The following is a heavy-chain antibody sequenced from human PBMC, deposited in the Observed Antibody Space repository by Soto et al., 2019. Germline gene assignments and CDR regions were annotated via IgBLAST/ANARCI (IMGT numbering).Heavy chain of an antibody. CDR1: GFTLTNYD. CDR3: AKVLYPGGSNGFDP. J-gene: IGHJ5*02. Sequence: EVQLLESGGGLVQPGGSLRLSCAASGFTLTNYDMSWVRQAPGKGLEWVSGTSGSGATTYYADSVRGRFTISRDNSKNPLYLQMTTLSPEETAVYYCAKVLYPGGSNGFDPGAREPWSPSPQ. V-gene: IGHV3-23*01. CDR2: TSGSGATT. D-gene: IGHD5-12*01.